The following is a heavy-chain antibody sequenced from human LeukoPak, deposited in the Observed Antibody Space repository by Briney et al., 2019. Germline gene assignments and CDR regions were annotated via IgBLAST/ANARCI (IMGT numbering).Heavy chain of an antibody. V-gene: IGHV3-7*01. CDR1: GFTFSSYW. CDR2: IKQDGSDK. D-gene: IGHD6-13*01. J-gene: IGHJ4*02. CDR3: AIIPRAAAGPSARSPFHC. Sequence: PGGSLRLSCGVSGFTFSSYWMNWVRQAPGKGLEWVANIKQDGSDKYYVDSVKGRFTISRDNAKNSLYLQMNSLRAEDTAVYCCAIIPRAAAGPSARSPFHCWGQGTLVTVSS.